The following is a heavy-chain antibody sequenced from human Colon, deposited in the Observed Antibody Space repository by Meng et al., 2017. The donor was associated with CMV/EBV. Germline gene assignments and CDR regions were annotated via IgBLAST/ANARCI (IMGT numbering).Heavy chain of an antibody. J-gene: IGHJ4*02. CDR1: GVTFSDSV. Sequence: GESLKISCVASGVTFSDSVMSWVRQAPGKGLEWVAAISSRGDKRDYADSVKGRFTISRDNFRNTVILQMSSMKVEDTAVYYCARGQFLHYFDDWGRGTLVTVSS. CDR2: ISSRGDKR. V-gene: IGHV3-23*01. CDR3: ARGQFLHYFDD. D-gene: IGHD2/OR15-2a*01.